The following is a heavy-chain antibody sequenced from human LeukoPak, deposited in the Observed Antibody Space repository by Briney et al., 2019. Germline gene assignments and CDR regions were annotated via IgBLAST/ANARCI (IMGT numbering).Heavy chain of an antibody. CDR1: GGTFSSYA. Sequence: ASVKVSCTASGGTFSSYAISWVRQATGQGLEWMGWMNPNSGNTGYAQKFQGRVTITRNTSISTAYMELSSLRSEDTAVYYCARSQQWLAEVYYYYMDVWGKGTTVTISS. D-gene: IGHD6-19*01. CDR2: MNPNSGNT. CDR3: ARSQQWLAEVYYYYMDV. J-gene: IGHJ6*03. V-gene: IGHV1-8*03.